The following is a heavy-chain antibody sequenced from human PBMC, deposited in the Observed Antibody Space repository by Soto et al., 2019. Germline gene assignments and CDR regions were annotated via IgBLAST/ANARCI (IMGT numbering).Heavy chain of an antibody. CDR2: ISYDGTKK. V-gene: IGHV3-30*03. CDR3: ARDVLTAAGYYYYYGMDV. CDR1: GFTFSTNG. D-gene: IGHD6-13*01. Sequence: QVQLVESGGGVVQPGRSLRLSCAASGFTFSTNGMHWVRQAPGKGLEWVAVISYDGTKKYYADSVKGRLTISRDNSKNTLYLQMNSLRAEDTAVYYCARDVLTAAGYYYYYGMDVWGQGTTVTVSS. J-gene: IGHJ6*02.